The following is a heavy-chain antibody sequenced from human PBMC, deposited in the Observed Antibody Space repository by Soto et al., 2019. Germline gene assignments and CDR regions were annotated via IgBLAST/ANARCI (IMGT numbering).Heavy chain of an antibody. Sequence: GGSLRLSCAASGFLFDDYAMHLVRQSPGKGLEWVSGISWNSGHIDYAAPVRGRFTISRDNAKNSVYLQMNTLTSEDTALYYCAKTRDLGKCGDNCPGNYRYDPWGLGTRVTVSS. J-gene: IGHJ5*02. CDR1: GFLFDDYA. CDR2: ISWNSGHI. CDR3: AKTRDLGKCGDNCPGNYRYDP. D-gene: IGHD2-21*02. V-gene: IGHV3-9*01.